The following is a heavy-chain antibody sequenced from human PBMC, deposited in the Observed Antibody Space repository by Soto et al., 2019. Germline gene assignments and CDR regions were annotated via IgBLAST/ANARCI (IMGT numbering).Heavy chain of an antibody. D-gene: IGHD4-4*01. Sequence: DVQLVQSGGGLVQTGGSLRLSCVGSGFTFTDFYMNWVRQAPGKGLEWVANIRPDGSETNYVESVKGRFTTSRDNAKNSLFLQMNSLRADDTAVYYCAGWGGHDYNYWGQGILVTVSS. CDR3: AGWGGHDYNY. V-gene: IGHV3-7*03. J-gene: IGHJ4*02. CDR1: GFTFTDFY. CDR2: IRPDGSET.